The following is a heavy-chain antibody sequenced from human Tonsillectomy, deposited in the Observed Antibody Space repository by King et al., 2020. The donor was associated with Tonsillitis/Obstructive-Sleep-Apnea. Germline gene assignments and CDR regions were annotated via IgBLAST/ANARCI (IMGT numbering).Heavy chain of an antibody. CDR1: GFPFSTYA. CDR3: AKVVYYRGAHKFDY. D-gene: IGHD2-8*01. Sequence: VQLVESGGGLVQPGESLRLSCAASGFPFSTYAMSWFRQAPGRGLEWVSFISYSYPLTFCADSLRGRFTLSRDNSNNSLYLQMNGLRAEDTAIYYCAKVVYYRGAHKFDYWGRGTLVTVSS. V-gene: IGHV3-23*04. J-gene: IGHJ4*02. CDR2: ISYSYPLT.